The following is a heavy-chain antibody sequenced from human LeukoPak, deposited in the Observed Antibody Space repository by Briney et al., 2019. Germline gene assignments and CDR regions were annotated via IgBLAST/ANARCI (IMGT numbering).Heavy chain of an antibody. V-gene: IGHV3-7*01. D-gene: IGHD2-2*01. Sequence: GGSLRLSCAASGFTFSSYWMSWVRQAPGKGLEWVANIKQDGSEKYYVDSVKGRFTISRDNDKNSLYLQMNSLRAEDTAVYYCAREDIVVVPAAKNYYYMDVWGKGTTVTVSS. J-gene: IGHJ6*03. CDR3: AREDIVVVPAAKNYYYMDV. CDR2: IKQDGSEK. CDR1: GFTFSSYW.